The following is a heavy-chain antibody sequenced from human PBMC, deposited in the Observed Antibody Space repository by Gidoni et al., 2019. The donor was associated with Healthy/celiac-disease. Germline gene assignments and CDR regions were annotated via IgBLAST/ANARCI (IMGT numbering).Heavy chain of an antibody. CDR3: ARDLSVAGNYYYYGMDV. Sequence: QVQLVESGGGLVKPGWSLRLPCAAAGITFRYSDKSWIRQAPGKGRGWVSYISSSGSTIYYADSGKGRFTISRDNAKNSLYLQMNSLRAEDTAVYYCARDLSVAGNYYYYGMDVWGQGTTVTVSS. CDR1: GITFRYSD. CDR2: ISSSGSTI. V-gene: IGHV3-11*01. J-gene: IGHJ6*02. D-gene: IGHD6-19*01.